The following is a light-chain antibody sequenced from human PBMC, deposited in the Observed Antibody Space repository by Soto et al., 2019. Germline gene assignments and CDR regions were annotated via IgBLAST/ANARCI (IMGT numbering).Light chain of an antibody. CDR1: QSVSSSY. CDR2: GAS. CDR3: QQYGSSPRVT. Sequence: EIVLTQSPGTLSLSPGERATRSCRASQSVSSSYLAWYQQKPGQAPRLLIYGASSRATGIPDRFSGSGSGTDFTLTISRLEPEDFAVYYCQQYGSSPRVTFGQGTRLE. J-gene: IGKJ5*01. V-gene: IGKV3-20*01.